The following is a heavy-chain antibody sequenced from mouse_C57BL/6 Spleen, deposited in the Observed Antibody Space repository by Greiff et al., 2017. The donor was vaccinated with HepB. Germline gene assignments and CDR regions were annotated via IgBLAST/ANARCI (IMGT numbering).Heavy chain of an antibody. CDR2: IWTGGGT. CDR3: ARNYYGTLGGYFDV. D-gene: IGHD1-1*01. Sequence: VNLVESGPGLVAPSQSLSITCTVSGFSLTSYAISWVRQPPGKGLEWLGVIWTGGGTNYNSALKSRLSISKDNSKSQVFLKMNSLQTDDTARYYCARNYYGTLGGYFDVWGTGTTVTVSS. J-gene: IGHJ1*03. CDR1: GFSLTSYA. V-gene: IGHV2-9-1*01.